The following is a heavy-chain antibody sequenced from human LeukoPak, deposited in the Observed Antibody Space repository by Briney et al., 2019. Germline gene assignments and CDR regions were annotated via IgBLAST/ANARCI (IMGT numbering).Heavy chain of an antibody. J-gene: IGHJ4*02. D-gene: IGHD6-19*01. V-gene: IGHV1-18*01. Sequence: SSEKVSCKASGYTFTRYGISWVRQAPGQGLEWMDWISVYKGNKNYAQKLQGRVTMTTEKSTSTAYTEPGRLRCDDTAVYYCARDSSYPDYWGQGTLVTVSS. CDR1: GYTFTRYG. CDR2: ISVYKGNK. CDR3: ARDSSYPDY.